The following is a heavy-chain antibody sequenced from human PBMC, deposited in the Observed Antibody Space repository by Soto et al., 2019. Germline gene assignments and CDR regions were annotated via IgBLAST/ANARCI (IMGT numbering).Heavy chain of an antibody. Sequence: GESLTISCTCSGDSFTRYWIGWVRQMPGKGLEWMGIIYPGDSDTRYSPSFQGQVTISADKSISTAYLQWSSLKASDTAMYYCASNGGNSGSAAFDIWGQGTMVTVSS. D-gene: IGHD2-21*02. CDR1: GDSFTRYW. CDR3: ASNGGNSGSAAFDI. V-gene: IGHV5-51*01. J-gene: IGHJ3*02. CDR2: IYPGDSDT.